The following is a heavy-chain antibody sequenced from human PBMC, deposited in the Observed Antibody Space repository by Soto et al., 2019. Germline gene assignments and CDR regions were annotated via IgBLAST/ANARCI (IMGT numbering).Heavy chain of an antibody. D-gene: IGHD5-12*01. V-gene: IGHV1-69*02. CDR3: ARGRGIVATINYYYMDV. J-gene: IGHJ6*03. CDR2: IIPILGIA. Sequence: QVQLVQSGAEVKKPGSSVKVSCKASGGTFSSYTISWVRQAPGQGHEWMGRIIPILGIANYAQKFQGRVTITADKSTSTAYMELSSLRSEDTAVYYCARGRGIVATINYYYMDVWGKGTTVTVSS. CDR1: GGTFSSYT.